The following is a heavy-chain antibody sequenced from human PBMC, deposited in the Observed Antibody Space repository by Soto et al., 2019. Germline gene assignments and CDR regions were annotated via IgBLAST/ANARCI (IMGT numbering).Heavy chain of an antibody. CDR3: AGEGGYCSSTSCYTVSSDAFDI. V-gene: IGHV4-59*01. D-gene: IGHD2-2*02. CDR1: GGSISSYY. CDR2: IYYSGST. J-gene: IGHJ3*02. Sequence: SETLSLTCTVSGGSISSYYWSCIRQPPGKGLEWIGYIYYSGSTNYNPSLKSRVTISVDTSKNQFSLKLSSVTAADTAVYYCAGEGGYCSSTSCYTVSSDAFDIWGQGTMVTVSS.